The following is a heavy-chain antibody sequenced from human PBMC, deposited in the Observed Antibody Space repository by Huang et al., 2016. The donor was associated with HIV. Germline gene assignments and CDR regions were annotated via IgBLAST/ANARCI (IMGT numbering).Heavy chain of an antibody. CDR2: IRGSGHST. Sequence: EVQLLESGGGLVQPGGSLSLSCAASGFTFIDFAMSWVRQASGKGLEWVSAIRGSGHSTYYADSVKGRFTISRDNSKNTLYLQMNKLRVEDTAVYFCAKDPSSPYGDSYFEQWGQGTLVTVSP. CDR3: AKDPSSPYGDSYFEQ. D-gene: IGHD4-17*01. CDR1: GFTFIDFA. V-gene: IGHV3-23*01. J-gene: IGHJ4*02.